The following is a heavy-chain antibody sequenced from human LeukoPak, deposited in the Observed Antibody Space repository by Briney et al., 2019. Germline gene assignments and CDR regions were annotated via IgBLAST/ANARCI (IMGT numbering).Heavy chain of an antibody. CDR1: GYTFTSYD. J-gene: IGHJ6*03. D-gene: IGHD2-2*02. Sequence: ASVKDSCKASGYTFTSYDINWVRQATGQGLEWMGWMNPNSGNTGYAQKFQGRVTMTRNTSISTAYMELSSLRSEDTAVYYCARGRSCSSTSCYILRYYYYYMDVWGKGTTVTVSS. CDR2: MNPNSGNT. CDR3: ARGRSCSSTSCYILRYYYYYMDV. V-gene: IGHV1-8*01.